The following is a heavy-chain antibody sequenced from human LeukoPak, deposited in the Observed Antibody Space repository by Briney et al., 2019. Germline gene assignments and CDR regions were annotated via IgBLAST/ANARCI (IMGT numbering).Heavy chain of an antibody. J-gene: IGHJ4*02. D-gene: IGHD3-10*01. V-gene: IGHV1-24*01. CDR2: FDPEDGET. CDR3: ARATSRKKSGSYSPSPFDY. CDR1: GYTLTELS. Sequence: GASVKVSCKVSGYTLTELSMHWVRQAPGKGLEWMGGFDPEDGETIYAQKFQGRVTMTEDTSTDTAYMELSSLRSEDTAVYYCARATSRKKSGSYSPSPFDYWGQGTLVTVSS.